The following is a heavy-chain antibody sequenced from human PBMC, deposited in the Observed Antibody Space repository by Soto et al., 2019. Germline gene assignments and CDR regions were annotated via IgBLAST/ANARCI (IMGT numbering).Heavy chain of an antibody. D-gene: IGHD6-19*01. V-gene: IGHV3-23*01. CDR2: ISSSGGST. J-gene: IGHJ4*02. CDR3: AKDRAVPCIPAPGGPY. CDR1: GFTFSNYD. Sequence: EVQLLESGGGLVQPGGSLRLSCAASGFTFSNYDMTWFRQAPGKGLEWVSTISSSGGSTYYADSVKGRFTISRDNSKNTLYLQMNSLRAEDTAVYYCAKDRAVPCIPAPGGPYWGQGTLATVSS.